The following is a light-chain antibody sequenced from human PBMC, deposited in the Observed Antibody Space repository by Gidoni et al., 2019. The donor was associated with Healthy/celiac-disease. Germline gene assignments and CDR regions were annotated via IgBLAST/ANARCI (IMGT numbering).Light chain of an antibody. Sequence: QSVLTQPPSASGTPGQRVTISCSGSSSTNGSNTVTWYQQLPGTAPKLLIYSNKQRPSGVPDRFSGSKSGTSASLAISGLQSEDEAYYYCAAWDDSLNGWVFGGGTKLTVL. J-gene: IGLJ3*02. CDR1: SSTNGSNT. CDR2: SNK. CDR3: AAWDDSLNGWV. V-gene: IGLV1-44*01.